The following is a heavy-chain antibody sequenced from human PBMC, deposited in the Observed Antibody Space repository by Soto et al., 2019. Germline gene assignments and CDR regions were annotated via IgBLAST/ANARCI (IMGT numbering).Heavy chain of an antibody. CDR3: ARPGKYYYDSSGFPDAFDI. D-gene: IGHD3-22*01. Sequence: SETLSLTCTVSGGSISSYYWSWIRQPPGKGLEWIGYIYYSGSTNYNPSLKSRVTISVDTSKNQFSLKLSSVTAADTAVYYCARPGKYYYDSSGFPDAFDIWGQGTMVTLSS. J-gene: IGHJ3*02. CDR2: IYYSGST. V-gene: IGHV4-59*08. CDR1: GGSISSYY.